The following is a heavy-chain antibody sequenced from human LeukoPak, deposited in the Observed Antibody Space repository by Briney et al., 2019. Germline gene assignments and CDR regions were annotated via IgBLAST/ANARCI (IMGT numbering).Heavy chain of an antibody. CDR3: ARDYYGSGRAIVFDI. V-gene: IGHV4-59*01. Sequence: SETLSLTCTVSGGSISSYYWSWIRQPPGKGLEWIGYIYYSGSTNYHPSLKSRVNMSVDTSKNQFSLKLSSVTAADTAVYYCARDYYGSGRAIVFDIWAQGTMVTVSS. CDR1: GGSISSYY. CDR2: IYYSGST. D-gene: IGHD3-10*01. J-gene: IGHJ3*02.